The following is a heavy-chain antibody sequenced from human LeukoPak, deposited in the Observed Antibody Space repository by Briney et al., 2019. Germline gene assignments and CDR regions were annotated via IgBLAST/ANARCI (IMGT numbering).Heavy chain of an antibody. CDR1: GFTFSSYA. CDR3: ARDPEDTAMADY. V-gene: IGHV3-30*04. D-gene: IGHD5-18*01. Sequence: GGSLRLSCAASGFTFSSYAMHWDRQAPGKGLEWVAVISYDGSNKYYADSVKGRFTISRDNSKNTLYLQMNSLRAEDTAVYYCARDPEDTAMADYWGQGTLVTVSS. CDR2: ISYDGSNK. J-gene: IGHJ4*02.